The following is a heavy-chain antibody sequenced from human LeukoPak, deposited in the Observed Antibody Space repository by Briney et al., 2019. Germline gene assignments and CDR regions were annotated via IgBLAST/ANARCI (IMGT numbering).Heavy chain of an antibody. CDR3: AGGACRELLWFGELLSPLYYYGMDV. CDR1: GGTFSSYA. Sequence: VASVKVSCKASGGTFSSYAISWVRQAPGQGLEWMGGIIPIFGTANYAQKFQGRVTITADESTSTAYMELSSLRSEDTAVYYCAGGACRELLWFGELLSPLYYYGMDVWGKGTTVTVSS. V-gene: IGHV1-69*13. CDR2: IIPIFGTA. D-gene: IGHD3-10*01. J-gene: IGHJ6*04.